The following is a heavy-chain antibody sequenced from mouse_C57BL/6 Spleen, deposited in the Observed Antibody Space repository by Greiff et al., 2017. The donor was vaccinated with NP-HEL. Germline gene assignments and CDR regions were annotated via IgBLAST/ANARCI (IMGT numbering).Heavy chain of an antibody. CDR1: GFSLTSYG. D-gene: IGHD1-1*01. V-gene: IGHV2-2*01. Sequence: VKLMESGPGLVQPSQSLSITCTVSGFSLTSYGVHWVRQSPGKGLEWLGVIWSGGSTDYNAAFISRLSISKDNSKSQVFFKMNSLQADDTAIYYCARVPSYGSSYGWYFDVWGTGTTVTVSS. CDR3: ARVPSYGSSYGWYFDV. J-gene: IGHJ1*03. CDR2: IWSGGST.